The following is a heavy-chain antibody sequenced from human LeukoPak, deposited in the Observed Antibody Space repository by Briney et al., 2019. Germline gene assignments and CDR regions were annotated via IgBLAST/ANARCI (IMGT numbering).Heavy chain of an antibody. V-gene: IGHV4-34*01. J-gene: IGHJ6*04. D-gene: IGHD6-13*01. Sequence: PSETLSLTCAVYGGSFSGYYWSWIRQPPGKGLEWIGEISHSGSTNYNPSLKSRVTISVDTSKNQFSLKLSSVTAADTAVYYCARCGQQLVQDYYYGMDVWGKGTTVTVSS. CDR2: ISHSGST. CDR3: ARCGQQLVQDYYYGMDV. CDR1: GGSFSGYY.